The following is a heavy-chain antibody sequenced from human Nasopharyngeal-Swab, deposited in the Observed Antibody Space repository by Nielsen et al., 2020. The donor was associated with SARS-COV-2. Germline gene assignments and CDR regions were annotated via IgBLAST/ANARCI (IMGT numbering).Heavy chain of an antibody. V-gene: IGHV3-23*01. CDR2: ISGSGGST. CDR3: AKESVGTLSELRGDYFDY. CDR1: GFTFSSYA. D-gene: IGHD1-26*01. Sequence: GESLKISCAASGFTFSSYAMSWVRQAPGKGLEWVSAISGSGGSTYYADSVKGRFTISGDNSKNPLYLQMHSMRAEDTDVYYCAKESVGTLSELRGDYFDYWGQGTLVTVSS. J-gene: IGHJ4*02.